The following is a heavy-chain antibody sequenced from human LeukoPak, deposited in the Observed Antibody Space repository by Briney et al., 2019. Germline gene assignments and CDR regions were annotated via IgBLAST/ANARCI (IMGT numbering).Heavy chain of an antibody. CDR1: GFTFSSYS. D-gene: IGHD3-9*01. J-gene: IGHJ5*02. V-gene: IGHV3-21*01. CDR2: ISSTSSYI. CDR3: ARGRREAYYDILTGGNWFDP. Sequence: GGSLRLSCAASGFTFSSYSMNWVGQAPGKGLEWVSSISSTSSYIYYADSVKGRSTISRDNAKNSLYLQMNSLRAEDTAVYYCARGRREAYYDILTGGNWFDPWGQGTPVTVSS.